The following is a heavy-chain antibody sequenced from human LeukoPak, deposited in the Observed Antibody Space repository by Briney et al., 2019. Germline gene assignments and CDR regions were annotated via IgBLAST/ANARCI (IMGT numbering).Heavy chain of an antibody. CDR2: IYYSGST. CDR3: ARVRSGSYPYYFDY. V-gene: IGHV4-59*01. Sequence: PSETLSLTCTVSGGSISRYYWSWIRQPPGKGLEWIGYIYYSGSTNYNPSLKSRVTISVDTSKNQFSLKLSSVTAADTAVYYCARVRSGSYPYYFDYWGQGTLVTVSS. J-gene: IGHJ4*02. CDR1: GGSISRYY. D-gene: IGHD3-16*01.